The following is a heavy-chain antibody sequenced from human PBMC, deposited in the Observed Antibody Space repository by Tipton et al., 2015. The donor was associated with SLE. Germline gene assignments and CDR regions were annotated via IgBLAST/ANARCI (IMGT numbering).Heavy chain of an antibody. CDR2: IRNDGSNK. Sequence: SLRLSCAASGFTFSSYGMHWVRQAPGKGMEWVAYIRNDGSNKYYADSVKGRFTISRDNSKNTLYLQMNSLRAEDTAVYYCAKVRGYSGYDLYYFGYWGQGTLVTVSS. CDR3: AKVRGYSGYDLYYFGY. CDR1: GFTFSSYG. D-gene: IGHD5-12*01. J-gene: IGHJ4*02. V-gene: IGHV3-30*02.